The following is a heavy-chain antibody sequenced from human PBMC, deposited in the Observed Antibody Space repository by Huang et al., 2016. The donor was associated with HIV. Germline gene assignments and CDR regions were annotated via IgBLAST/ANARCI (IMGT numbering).Heavy chain of an antibody. CDR3: AREGITPSGTEVSGFDF. CDR2: VNPSGGGA. Sequence: QVQLVQSGAEVKKPGASVTISCKASGFSILIYYIHWVRQAPGQGLVRMGIVNPSGGGADYAQKFKGRVTMTRDTSTRTLYMELSSLRSEDTAVYYCAREGITPSGTEVSGFDFWGQGTPVSVSS. CDR1: GFSILIYY. V-gene: IGHV1-46*03. J-gene: IGHJ5*01. D-gene: IGHD6-13*01.